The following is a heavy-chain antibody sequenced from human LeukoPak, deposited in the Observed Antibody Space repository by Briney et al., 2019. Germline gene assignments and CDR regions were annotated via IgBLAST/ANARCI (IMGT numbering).Heavy chain of an antibody. Sequence: GGSLRLSRVASLFTLSSYPMSSVRQAPGRGLEWVSAISGSGGSTYYTNSVKGRFTISRDNSKNTLYLQMNSLRAEDTAVYYCAKSEGYYRDAFDIWGQGTMVTVSS. D-gene: IGHD3-3*01. CDR2: ISGSGGST. J-gene: IGHJ3*02. V-gene: IGHV3-23*01. CDR3: AKSEGYYRDAFDI. CDR1: LFTLSSYP.